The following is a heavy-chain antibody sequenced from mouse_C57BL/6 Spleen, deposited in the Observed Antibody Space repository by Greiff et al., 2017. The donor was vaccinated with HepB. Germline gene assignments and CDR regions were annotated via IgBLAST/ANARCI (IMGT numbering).Heavy chain of an antibody. V-gene: IGHV1-5*01. CDR1: GYTFTSYW. Sequence: EVQLQQSGTVLARPGASVKMSCKTSGYTFTSYWMHWVKQRPGQGLEWIGAIYPGNSDTSYNQKFKGKAKLTAVTSASTAYMELSSLTNEDSAVYYCTRGTTVVGAHDAMDYWGQGTSVTVSS. CDR2: IYPGNSDT. CDR3: TRGTTVVGAHDAMDY. J-gene: IGHJ4*01. D-gene: IGHD1-1*01.